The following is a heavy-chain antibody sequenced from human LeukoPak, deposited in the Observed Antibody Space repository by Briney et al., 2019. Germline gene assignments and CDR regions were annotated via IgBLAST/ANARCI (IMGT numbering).Heavy chain of an antibody. Sequence: GGSLRLSCAASGFTVSSNYMSWVRQAPGNGLEWVSVIYSGGSTYYADSVKGRFTISRDNSKNTLYLQMNSLRAEDTAVYYCARDRVFPPDAFDIWGQGTMVTVSS. J-gene: IGHJ3*02. CDR2: IYSGGST. V-gene: IGHV3-53*01. CDR3: ARDRVFPPDAFDI. D-gene: IGHD2-21*01. CDR1: GFTVSSNY.